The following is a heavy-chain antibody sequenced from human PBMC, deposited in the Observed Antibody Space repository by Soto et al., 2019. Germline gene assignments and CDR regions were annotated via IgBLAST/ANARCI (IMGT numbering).Heavy chain of an antibody. V-gene: IGHV1-69*02. CDR1: GGTFDSYS. CDR3: ATGGLGGRQQLVRDAFDF. D-gene: IGHD6-13*01. J-gene: IGHJ3*01. CDR2: VAPIFDFS. Sequence: QVQLVQSGAEVKKPGSSLRVSCRASGGTFDSYSISWVRQAPGQGLEWLGKVAPIFDFSRYAPKFQGRVTITADKSTSIAHMDLSGLTSQDTAVYYCATGGLGGRQQLVRDAFDFWGQGTKVTVSS.